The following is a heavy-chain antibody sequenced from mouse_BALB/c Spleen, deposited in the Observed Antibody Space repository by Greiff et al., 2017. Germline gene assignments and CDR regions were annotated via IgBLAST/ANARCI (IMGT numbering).Heavy chain of an antibody. Sequence: EVQLQQSGPGLVKPSQSLSLTCSVTGYSITSCYYWYWIRQFPGNQLEWMGYISYDGSNNYNPSLKNRISITRDTSKNQLFLKLNSVTTEDTATYYCAREGYDYAMDYWGQGTSVTVSS. CDR1: GYSITSCYY. V-gene: IGHV3-6*02. D-gene: IGHD2-10*02. CDR3: AREGYDYAMDY. J-gene: IGHJ4*01. CDR2: ISYDGSN.